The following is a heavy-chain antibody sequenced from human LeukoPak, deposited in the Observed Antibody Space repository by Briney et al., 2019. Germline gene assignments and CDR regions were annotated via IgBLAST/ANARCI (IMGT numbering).Heavy chain of an antibody. CDR3: AREEEGGYSYGRDNWFDP. CDR1: GGSISSGGYY. V-gene: IGHV4-30-2*01. J-gene: IGHJ5*02. Sequence: PSQTLSLTCTVSGGSISSGGYYWSWIRQPPGKGLEWIGEINHSGSTNYNPSLKSRVTISVDTSKNQFSLKLSSVTAADTAVYYCAREEEGGYSYGRDNWFDPWGQGTLVTVSS. CDR2: INHSGST. D-gene: IGHD5-18*01.